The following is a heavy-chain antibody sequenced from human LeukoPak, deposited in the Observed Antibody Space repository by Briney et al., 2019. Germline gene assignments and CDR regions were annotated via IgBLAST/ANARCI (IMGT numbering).Heavy chain of an antibody. V-gene: IGHV1-2*02. D-gene: IGHD2-2*02. CDR1: GYTFTGYY. CDR3: ARERGLVPAAIRQDDAFDI. Sequence: ASVKVSCKASGYTFTGYYMHWVRQAPGQGLEWMGWINPNSGGTNYAQKFQGRATMTRDTSISTAYMELSRLRSDDTAVYYCARERGLVPAAIRQDDAFDIWGQGTMVTVSS. J-gene: IGHJ3*02. CDR2: INPNSGGT.